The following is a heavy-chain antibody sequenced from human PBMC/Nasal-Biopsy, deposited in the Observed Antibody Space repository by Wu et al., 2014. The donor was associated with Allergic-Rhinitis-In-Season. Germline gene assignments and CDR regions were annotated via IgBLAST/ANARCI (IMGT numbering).Heavy chain of an antibody. CDR2: ISYGRNT. CDR1: GVSINTYY. V-gene: IGHV4-59*08. D-gene: IGHD6-13*01. Sequence: TLSLTCSVSGVSINTYYWSWIRQPPGKGLEWIGYISYGRNTIYNPSLKSRVTISLDTSKNQFSLKLSSVTAADTAVYYCARKPSGSSSHRAFDMWGQGTMVTVSS. CDR3: ARKPSGSSSHRAFDM. J-gene: IGHJ3*02.